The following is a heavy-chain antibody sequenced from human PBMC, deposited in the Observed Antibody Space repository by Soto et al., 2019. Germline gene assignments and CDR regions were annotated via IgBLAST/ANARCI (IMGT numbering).Heavy chain of an antibody. D-gene: IGHD5-12*01. CDR2: FDPEDGET. J-gene: IGHJ6*02. Sequence: GASVKVSCKVSGYTLTELSMHWVRQAPGKGLEWMGGFDPEDGETIYAQKFQGRVTMTEDTSTDTAYMELSSLRSEDTAVYYCETAEVPVATLNYYYYYGMDVWGQGTTVTVSS. CDR1: GYTLTELS. CDR3: ETAEVPVATLNYYYYYGMDV. V-gene: IGHV1-24*01.